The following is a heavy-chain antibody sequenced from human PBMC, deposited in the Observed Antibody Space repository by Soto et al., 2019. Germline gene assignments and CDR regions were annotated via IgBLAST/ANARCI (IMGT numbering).Heavy chain of an antibody. Sequence: QVQLVQSGAEVKKPGASVKVSCKASGYTFTSYYMHWVRQAPGQGLEWMGIINPSGGSTSYAQKFQGRVTMTRDTSTSTGYMELSSLRSEDTAVYYCAREVVVVAASNRWFDPWGQGTLVTVSS. D-gene: IGHD2-15*01. CDR3: AREVVVVAASNRWFDP. J-gene: IGHJ5*02. CDR2: INPSGGST. V-gene: IGHV1-46*01. CDR1: GYTFTSYY.